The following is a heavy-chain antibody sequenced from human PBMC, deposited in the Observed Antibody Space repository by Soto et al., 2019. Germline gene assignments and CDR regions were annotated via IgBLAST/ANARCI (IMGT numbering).Heavy chain of an antibody. CDR1: GYTFTNYN. CDR3: ARAEPYSTSSPFYY. J-gene: IGHJ4*02. Sequence: QVQLVQSGAEVKKPGASVKVSCKTSGYTFTNYNINWVRQATGQGLEWMGWMNPNSGNTGYAQKFQGRVTMTRNTSITTAYMELSSLRSGDTAVYYCARAEPYSTSSPFYYWGQGTLVTVSS. D-gene: IGHD6-6*01. V-gene: IGHV1-8*01. CDR2: MNPNSGNT.